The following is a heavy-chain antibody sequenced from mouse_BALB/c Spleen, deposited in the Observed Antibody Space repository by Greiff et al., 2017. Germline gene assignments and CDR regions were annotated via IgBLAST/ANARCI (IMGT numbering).Heavy chain of an antibody. D-gene: IGHD2-2*01. CDR2: IYPYNGGT. J-gene: IGHJ4*01. CDR3: ARSPYGYDYAMDY. CDR1: GYTFTDYN. Sequence: VQLKQSGPELVKPGASVKISCKASGYTFTDYNMHWVKQSHGKSLEWIGYIYPYNGGTGYNQKFKSKATLTVDNSSSTAYMELRSLTSEDSAVYYCARSPYGYDYAMDYWGQGTSVTVSS. V-gene: IGHV1S29*02.